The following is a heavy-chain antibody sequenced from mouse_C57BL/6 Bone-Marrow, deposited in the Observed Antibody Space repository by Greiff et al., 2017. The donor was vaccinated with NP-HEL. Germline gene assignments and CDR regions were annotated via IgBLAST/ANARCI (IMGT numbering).Heavy chain of an antibody. D-gene: IGHD2-10*02. CDR1: GYAFSSSW. V-gene: IGHV1-82*01. Sequence: QVQLKESGPELVKPGASVKISCKASGYAFSSSWMNWVKQRPGKGLEWIGRIYPGDGDTNYNGKFKGKATLTADKSSSTAYMQLSSLTSEDSAVYCCARRYGQRRDAMDYWGQGTSVAVSS. J-gene: IGHJ4*01. CDR3: ARRYGQRRDAMDY. CDR2: IYPGDGDT.